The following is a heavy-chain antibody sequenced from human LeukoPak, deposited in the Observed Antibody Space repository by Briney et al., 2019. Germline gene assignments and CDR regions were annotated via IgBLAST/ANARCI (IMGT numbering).Heavy chain of an antibody. D-gene: IGHD6-13*01. CDR1: GFTFSSYW. Sequence: GGSLRLSCAASGFTFSSYWMHWVRQAPGKGLVWVSRINSDGSSTSYANSVKGRFTISRDNAKNTLYLQMNSLRAEDTAVYYCARASSWTPGDYWGQGTLVTVSS. CDR2: INSDGSST. J-gene: IGHJ4*02. CDR3: ARASSWTPGDY. V-gene: IGHV3-74*01.